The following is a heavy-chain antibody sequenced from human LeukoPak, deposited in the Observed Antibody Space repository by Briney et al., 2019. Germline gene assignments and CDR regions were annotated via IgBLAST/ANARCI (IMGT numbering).Heavy chain of an antibody. D-gene: IGHD6-6*01. V-gene: IGHV6-1*01. Sequence: PSQTLSLTCAISGDSVSSNSAAWNWIRQSPSRGLEWLGRTYYRSKWYNDYAVSVKSRITINPDTSKNQFSLQLNSVTPEDTAVYYCARDLYSSSMYYYYGMDVWGQGTTVTVSS. CDR1: GDSVSSNSAA. CDR2: TYYRSKWYN. CDR3: ARDLYSSSMYYYYGMDV. J-gene: IGHJ6*02.